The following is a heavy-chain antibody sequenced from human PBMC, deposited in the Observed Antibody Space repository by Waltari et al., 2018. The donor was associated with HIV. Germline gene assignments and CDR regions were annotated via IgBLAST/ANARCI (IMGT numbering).Heavy chain of an antibody. CDR2: IKQDGSEK. CDR1: VFTLSWFW. Sequence: EVQLVESGGGLVQPGGSLGLSCAATVFTLSWFWMGWVRQAPGKGLEWVANIKQDGSEKNYVDSVKGRFTISRDNAKNSLYLQMNSLRVEDTAVYYCARGRTTSDYWGQGTLVTVSS. D-gene: IGHD1-7*01. V-gene: IGHV3-7*01. J-gene: IGHJ4*02. CDR3: ARGRTTSDY.